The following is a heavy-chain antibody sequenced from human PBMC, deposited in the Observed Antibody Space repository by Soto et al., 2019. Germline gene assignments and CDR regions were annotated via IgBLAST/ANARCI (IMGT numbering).Heavy chain of an antibody. CDR2: IVVGSGNT. D-gene: IGHD3-3*01. Sequence: QMQLVQSGPEVKKPGTSVKVSCKASGFTFTRSAVQWVRQARGQRLEWIGWIVVGSGNTNYAQKFQERVTITRDMSTNTVYMELSSLRSEDTAVYYCAAEHPRTIFGVVIPDYYYYGMDVWGQWTTVTVSS. CDR1: GFTFTRSA. J-gene: IGHJ6*02. V-gene: IGHV1-58*01. CDR3: AAEHPRTIFGVVIPDYYYYGMDV.